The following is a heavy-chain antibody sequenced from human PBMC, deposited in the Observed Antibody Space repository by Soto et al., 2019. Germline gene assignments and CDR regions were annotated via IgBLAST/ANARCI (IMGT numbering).Heavy chain of an antibody. V-gene: IGHV3-21*01. CDR1: GFTFSSYS. CDR2: ISSSSSYI. Sequence: LRLSCAASGFTFSSYSMNWVRQAPGKGLEWVSSISSSSSYIYYADSVKGRFTISRDNAKNSLYLQMNSLRAEDTAVYYCARGWRSSSIGEFDYWGQGTLVTVSS. CDR3: ARGWRSSSIGEFDY. D-gene: IGHD6-6*01. J-gene: IGHJ4*02.